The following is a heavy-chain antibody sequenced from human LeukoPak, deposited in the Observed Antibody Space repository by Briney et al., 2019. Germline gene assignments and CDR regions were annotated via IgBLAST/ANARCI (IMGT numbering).Heavy chain of an antibody. CDR2: ISGSGGST. CDR1: GFTFSSYA. J-gene: IGHJ4*02. CDR3: AKDHRSPVTAAPSFDY. V-gene: IGHV3-23*01. Sequence: PGGSQRLSCAASGFTFSSYAMSWVRQAPGKGLEWVSAISGSGGSTYYADSVKGRFTISRDNSKNTLYLQMNSLRAEDTAVYYCAKDHRSPVTAAPSFDYWGQGTLVTVSS. D-gene: IGHD2-21*02.